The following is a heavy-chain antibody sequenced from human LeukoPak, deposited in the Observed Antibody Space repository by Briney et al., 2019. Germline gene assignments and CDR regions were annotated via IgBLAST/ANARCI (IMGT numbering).Heavy chain of an antibody. J-gene: IGHJ4*02. CDR1: GXIFSRYW. D-gene: IGHD2-2*01. CDR2: IYHADSDI. Sequence: GGSLRLSWKVSGXIFSRYWTAWVRQMPGKGLEXXXXIYHADSDIRYSPSFQGQVTISADKSISTAYVQWSSLKASDTAMYYCARRRDCNGISCYADYWGQGTLVTVSS. V-gene: IGHV5-51*01. CDR3: ARRRDCNGISCYADY.